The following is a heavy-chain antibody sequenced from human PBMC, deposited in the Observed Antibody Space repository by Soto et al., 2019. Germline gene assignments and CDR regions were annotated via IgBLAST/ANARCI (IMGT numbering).Heavy chain of an antibody. CDR3: ARDKDYYDSSGPEDDAFEI. V-gene: IGHV4-31*03. D-gene: IGHD3-22*01. Sequence: QVQLQESGPGLVKPSQTLSLTCTVSGGSISSGGYYWSWIRQHPGKGLEWIGYIYYSGSTYYNPSLKSRVTILVDTSKNQFSLKLSSVTAADTAVYYCARDKDYYDSSGPEDDAFEIWGQGTMVTVFS. CDR2: IYYSGST. CDR1: GGSISSGGYY. J-gene: IGHJ3*02.